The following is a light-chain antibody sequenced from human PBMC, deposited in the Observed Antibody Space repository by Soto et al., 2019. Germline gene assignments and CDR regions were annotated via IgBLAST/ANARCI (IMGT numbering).Light chain of an antibody. J-gene: IGKJ2*01. CDR2: AAS. Sequence: DIQMTQSPSSVSASVGDRVTITCRASQGISSWLAWYQQKPGKAPKLLIYAASSLQSGVPSRFSGSGSGTDFTLTISRLEPEDFAVYYCHQYGSPLGTFGQGTKVDIK. CDR3: HQYGSPLGT. V-gene: IGKV1-12*01. CDR1: QGISSW.